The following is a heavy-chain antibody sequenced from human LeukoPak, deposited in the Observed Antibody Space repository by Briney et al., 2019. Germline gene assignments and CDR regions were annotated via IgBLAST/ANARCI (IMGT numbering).Heavy chain of an antibody. CDR2: IYYSGST. CDR1: GGSISSSSYY. V-gene: IGHV4-39*02. J-gene: IGHJ6*02. CDR3: ARERKYTVTTDLYYYYGMDV. Sequence: SETLSLTCTVSGGSISSSSYYWGWIRQPPGKGLEWIGSIYYSGSTYYNPSLKSRVTISVDTSKNQFSLKLSSVTAADTAVYYCARERKYTVTTDLYYYYGMDVWGQGTTVTVSS. D-gene: IGHD4-17*01.